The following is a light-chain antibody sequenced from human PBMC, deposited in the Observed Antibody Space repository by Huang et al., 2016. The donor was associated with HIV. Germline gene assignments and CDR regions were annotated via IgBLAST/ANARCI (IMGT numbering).Light chain of an antibody. J-gene: IGKJ2*01. CDR2: GSS. Sequence: EIIMTQSPATLSLSPGEGASLSCRANHSVATNLAWYLQRPGQRPRILIFGSSTRACGLPGRVSGSGSGTQFTLTVSGLQSEDVAVYYCQQYHNWPYTFGQGTKLEI. V-gene: IGKV3-15*01. CDR1: HSVATN. CDR3: QQYHNWPYT.